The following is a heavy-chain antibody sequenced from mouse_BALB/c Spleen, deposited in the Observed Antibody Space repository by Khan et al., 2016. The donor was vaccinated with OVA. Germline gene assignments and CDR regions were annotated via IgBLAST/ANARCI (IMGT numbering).Heavy chain of an antibody. V-gene: IGHV3-2*02. CDR2: IRHSGST. Sequence: EVKLLESGPGPVQPFQPLPPTRTVTGYSLTSDHAWNWIRQFPGNNLAWMGYIRHSGSTSYTPSLKSRNSINRDPSKKQLFLQLNSVTTEDTATYYCTGGRAYWGQGTLVTGSA. CDR1: GYSLTSDHA. D-gene: IGHD3-3*01. J-gene: IGHJ3*01. CDR3: TGGRAY.